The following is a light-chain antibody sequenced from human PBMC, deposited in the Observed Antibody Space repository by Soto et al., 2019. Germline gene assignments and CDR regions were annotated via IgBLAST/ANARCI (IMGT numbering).Light chain of an antibody. CDR2: TAS. Sequence: DIQMTQSPSSLSAPVGDRVTITCRASQSISNFLNWYQQKPGKAPKLLIYTASSLQSGVPSRFSGSGSGTDFTLTITSLQPEDFATYYCLQTYSTPLTFGGGTKVEIK. V-gene: IGKV1-39*01. CDR1: QSISNF. J-gene: IGKJ4*01. CDR3: LQTYSTPLT.